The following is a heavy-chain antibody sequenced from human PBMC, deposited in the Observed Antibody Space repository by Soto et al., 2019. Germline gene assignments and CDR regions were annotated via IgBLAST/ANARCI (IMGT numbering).Heavy chain of an antibody. CDR1: GGSISSSSYY. J-gene: IGHJ4*02. Sequence: QLQLQESGPGLVKPSETLSLTCTVSGGSISSSSYYWGWFRQPPGKGLEWIGSIYYSGSTYYNPSIKSRVTLSVDTSKNQFSLNLSSVTAADTAVYYCARRVEMATMNGFDYWGQGTLVTVSS. CDR3: ARRVEMATMNGFDY. D-gene: IGHD5-12*01. V-gene: IGHV4-39*01. CDR2: IYYSGST.